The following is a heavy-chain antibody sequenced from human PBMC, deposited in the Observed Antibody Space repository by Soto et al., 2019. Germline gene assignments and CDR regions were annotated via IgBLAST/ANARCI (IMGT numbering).Heavy chain of an antibody. CDR3: ARDTNGLSY. Sequence: GGSLRLSCAASGFTFSSYSMNWVRQVPGKGLVWVSCIESDGSRTSYADSVKGRFTISRDNAKNTVYLQMNSLRVDDTAVYYCARDTNGLSYWGQGTLVTVSS. CDR2: IESDGSRT. CDR1: GFTFSSYS. D-gene: IGHD2-8*01. V-gene: IGHV3-74*01. J-gene: IGHJ4*02.